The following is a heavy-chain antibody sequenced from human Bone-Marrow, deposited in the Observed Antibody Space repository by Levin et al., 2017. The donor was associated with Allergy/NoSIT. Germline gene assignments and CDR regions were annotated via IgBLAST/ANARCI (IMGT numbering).Heavy chain of an antibody. D-gene: IGHD3-10*01. V-gene: IGHV3-30*18. CDR2: ISYDGSNK. Sequence: GESLKISCAASGFTFSSYGMHWVRQAPGKGLEWVAVISYDGSNKYYADSVKGRFTISRDNSKNTLYLQMNSLRAEDTAVYYCAKDLRVLWFGYFDYWGQGTLVTVSS. CDR3: AKDLRVLWFGYFDY. CDR1: GFTFSSYG. J-gene: IGHJ4*02.